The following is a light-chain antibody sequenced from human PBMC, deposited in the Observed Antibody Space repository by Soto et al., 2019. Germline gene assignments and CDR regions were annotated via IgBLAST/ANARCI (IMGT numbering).Light chain of an antibody. V-gene: IGLV1-51*01. J-gene: IGLJ1*01. CDR2: DDN. CDR1: SSDIGNNS. Sequence: QSVLTQPPSVSAAPGQKVSISCSGSSSDIGNNSVAWYQHLPGTAPKLLIYDDNKRLSGIPDRFSGSKSGTSATLGITGLQPGDEADYYCGTWDTGLTPRGVFGTGTKVTVL. CDR3: GTWDTGLTPRGV.